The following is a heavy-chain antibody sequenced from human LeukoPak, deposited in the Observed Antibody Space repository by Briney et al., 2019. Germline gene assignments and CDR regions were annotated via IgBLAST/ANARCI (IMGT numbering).Heavy chain of an antibody. Sequence: SVKVSCKASGGTFSSYAISWVRQAPGQGLEWMGRIIPIFGTANYAQKFQGRVTITTDESTSTAYMELSSLRSEDTAVYYCAKDSGYYGSGSYPNYWGQGTLVTVSS. D-gene: IGHD3-10*01. V-gene: IGHV1-69*05. CDR2: IIPIFGTA. J-gene: IGHJ4*02. CDR1: GGTFSSYA. CDR3: AKDSGYYGSGSYPNY.